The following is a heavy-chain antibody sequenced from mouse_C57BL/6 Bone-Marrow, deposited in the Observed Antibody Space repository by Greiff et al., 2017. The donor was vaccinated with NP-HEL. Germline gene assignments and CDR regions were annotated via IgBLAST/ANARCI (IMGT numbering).Heavy chain of an antibody. V-gene: IGHV7-3*01. CDR2: IRNKANGYTT. D-gene: IGHD2-4*01. Sequence: DVMLVESGGGLVQPGGSLCLTCAASGFTFTGYYMSWVRQPPGKALEWLVFIRNKANGYTTEYFASVLGRITISCDNSHSNLYLKMNALRAEDSATDYGARSNYYDYDDDAWYAMDYWGQGTSVTVSA. CDR3: ARSNYYDYDDDAWYAMDY. CDR1: GFTFTGYY. J-gene: IGHJ4*01.